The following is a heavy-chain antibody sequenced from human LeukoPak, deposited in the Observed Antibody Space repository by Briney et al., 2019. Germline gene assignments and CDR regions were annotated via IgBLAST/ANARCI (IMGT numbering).Heavy chain of an antibody. CDR1: GFTFSSYW. CDR2: MSYSGNT. D-gene: IGHD3-22*01. V-gene: IGHV4-39*01. J-gene: IGHJ4*02. Sequence: GSLRLSCAASGFTFSSYWMHWVRQSPGKGLEWIGSMSYSGNTYYNPSLKSRLTISVDTSKNQFSLKLSSVTAADTAVYYCARHENLAGWLMYFDDWGQGTLVTVSS. CDR3: ARHENLAGWLMYFDD.